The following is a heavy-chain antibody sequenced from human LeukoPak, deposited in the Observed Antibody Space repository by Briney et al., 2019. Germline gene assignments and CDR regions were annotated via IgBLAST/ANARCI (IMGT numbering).Heavy chain of an antibody. CDR2: IWYDGSNK. CDR1: GFTFSSYG. Sequence: PGGSLRLSCAASGFTFSSYGMHWVRQAPGKGLEWAAVIWYDGSNKYYADSVKGRFTISRDNSKNTLYLQMNSLRAEDTAVYYCARSIEFDYWGQGTLVTVSS. CDR3: ARSIEFDY. J-gene: IGHJ4*02. V-gene: IGHV3-33*01. D-gene: IGHD6-6*01.